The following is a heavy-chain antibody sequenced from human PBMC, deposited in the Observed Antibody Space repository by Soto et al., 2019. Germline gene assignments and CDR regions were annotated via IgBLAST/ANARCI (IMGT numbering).Heavy chain of an antibody. CDR1: GGSVSSGRYY. J-gene: IGHJ4*02. CDR2: IYYSGRT. D-gene: IGHD6-19*01. CDR3: ARSGAGSGWL. Sequence: QVQLQESGPGLVKPSETLSLTCTVSGGSVSSGRYYWSWSRQPPGKGLEWIGYIYYSGRTSYNSSLKSRVTISVDTSKNQFSLKLSSVTAADTAIYYCARSGAGSGWLGGQGTLGTVSS. V-gene: IGHV4-61*01.